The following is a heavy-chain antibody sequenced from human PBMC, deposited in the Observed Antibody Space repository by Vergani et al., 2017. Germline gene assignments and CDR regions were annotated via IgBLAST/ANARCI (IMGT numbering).Heavy chain of an antibody. J-gene: IGHJ4*02. V-gene: IGHV1-69*01. CDR3: ARTAPRQWFGELLPSDY. CDR2: IIPIFGTA. Sequence: QVQLVQSGAEVKKPGSSVKVSCKASGGTFSSYAISWVRQAPGQGLEWMGGIIPIFGTANYAQKFQGRVTITADDSTSTAYMELSSLRSEDTAVYYCARTAPRQWFGELLPSDYWGQGTLVTVSS. D-gene: IGHD3-10*01. CDR1: GGTFSSYA.